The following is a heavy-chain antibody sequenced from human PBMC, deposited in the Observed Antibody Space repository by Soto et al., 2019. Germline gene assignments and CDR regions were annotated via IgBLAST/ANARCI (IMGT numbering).Heavy chain of an antibody. V-gene: IGHV5-51*01. J-gene: IGHJ3*02. CDR3: AAGYTTGPDAFDI. CDR2: IFPGDSDT. Sequence: SLKISCKGSGYNFANYWIGWVRQMPGKGLEWMGMIFPGDSDTKNSPSLQGQITMSVDKSDSSAYLQWRSLKASDTAMYYCAAGYTTGPDAFDIWGQGTMVTVSS. CDR1: GYNFANYW. D-gene: IGHD6-13*01.